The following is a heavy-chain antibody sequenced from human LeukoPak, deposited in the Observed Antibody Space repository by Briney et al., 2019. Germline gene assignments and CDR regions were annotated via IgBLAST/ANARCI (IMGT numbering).Heavy chain of an antibody. D-gene: IGHD5-24*01. V-gene: IGHV4-59*08. CDR2: IYYSGST. CDR3: ARGARAGYNLEPFDY. CDR1: GGSMSSYY. J-gene: IGHJ4*02. Sequence: SEALSLTCTVSGGSMSSYYWGWIRQPPGKGLEWIGYIYYSGSTKYNPSLKSRVTISVDTSKNQFSLKLSSVTAADTAVYYCARGARAGYNLEPFDYWGQGTLVTVSS.